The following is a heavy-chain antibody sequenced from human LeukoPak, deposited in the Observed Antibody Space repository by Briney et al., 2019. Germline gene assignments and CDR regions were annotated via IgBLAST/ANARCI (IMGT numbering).Heavy chain of an antibody. CDR1: GGTFSSYA. CDR2: IIPIFGTA. CDR3: ARAGVGVYCSSTSCYTGVDY. D-gene: IGHD2-2*02. V-gene: IGHV1-69*01. Sequence: SVRVSCKASGGTFSSYAISWVRQAPGQGLEWMGGIIPIFGTANYAQKFQGRVTITADESTSTAYMELSSLRSEDTAVYYCARAGVGVYCSSTSCYTGVDYWGQGTLVTVSS. J-gene: IGHJ4*02.